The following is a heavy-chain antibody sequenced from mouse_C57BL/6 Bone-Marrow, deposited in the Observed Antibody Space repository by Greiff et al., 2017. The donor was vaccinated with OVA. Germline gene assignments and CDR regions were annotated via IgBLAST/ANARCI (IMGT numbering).Heavy chain of an antibody. J-gene: IGHJ2*01. D-gene: IGHD1-1*01. CDR1: GYTFTDYY. Sequence: QVQLKESGAELVKPGASVKISCKASGYTFTDYYINWVKQRPGQGLEWIGTIGPGSGSPYYNEQFKGKATLTADKSSSTAYMQLSSLTSEDSAVYFWARWGYGSSHHLYFDYWGQGTTLTVSS. CDR3: ARWGYGSSHHLYFDY. CDR2: IGPGSGSP. V-gene: IGHV1-77*01.